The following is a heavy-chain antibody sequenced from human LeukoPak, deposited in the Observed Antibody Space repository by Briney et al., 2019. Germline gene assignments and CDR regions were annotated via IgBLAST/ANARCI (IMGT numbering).Heavy chain of an antibody. CDR1: GGSISSYY. D-gene: IGHD3-22*01. V-gene: IGHV3-53*04. J-gene: IGHJ6*02. Sequence: QSSETLSLTCTVSGGSISSYYWSWIRQPPGKGLEWVSVIYSGGSTYYADSVKGRFTISRHNSKNTLYLQMNSLRAEDTAVYYCARAQGYDSSGYYGYYYYGMDVWGQGTTVTVSS. CDR3: ARAQGYDSSGYYGYYYYGMDV. CDR2: IYSGGST.